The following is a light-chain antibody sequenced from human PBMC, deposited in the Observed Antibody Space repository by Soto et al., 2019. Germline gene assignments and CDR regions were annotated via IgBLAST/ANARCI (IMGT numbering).Light chain of an antibody. CDR2: GAS. Sequence: EIVLTQSPGTLSLSPGERATLPCRASQSVRSSYLAWYQQKPGQAPRLLIYGASSRATGIPDRFSGSGSGTDFTLTVSSLQSEDFAVYYCQQYHTWPLTFGGGTKVDIK. CDR3: QQYHTWPLT. V-gene: IGKV3-20*01. J-gene: IGKJ4*01. CDR1: QSVRSSY.